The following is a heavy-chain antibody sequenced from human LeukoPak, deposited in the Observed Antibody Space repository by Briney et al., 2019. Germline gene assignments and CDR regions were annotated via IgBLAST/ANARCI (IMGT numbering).Heavy chain of an antibody. V-gene: IGHV3-23*01. D-gene: IGHD4-17*01. CDR2: ISGSGGST. CDR3: AKTAGDYSYFDY. CDR1: VFTFSSYS. Sequence: GGSLRLSCAASVFTFSSYSMSWVRQAPGKGLEWVSAISGSGGSTYYADSVKGRFTISRDNSKNTLYLQMNSLRAEDTAVYYCAKTAGDYSYFDYWGQGTLVTVSS. J-gene: IGHJ4*02.